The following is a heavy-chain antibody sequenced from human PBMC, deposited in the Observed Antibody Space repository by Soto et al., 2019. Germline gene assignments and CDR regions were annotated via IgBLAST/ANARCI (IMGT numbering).Heavy chain of an antibody. Sequence: PSETLSLTCAVYGLSFSGYYWSWIRQPPGKGLEWIGEINHSGSTNYNPSLKSRVTISVDTSKNQFSLKLSSVTAADTAVYYCARKVRITGTTSYWFDPWGQGTLVTVSS. V-gene: IGHV4-34*01. CDR1: GLSFSGYY. D-gene: IGHD1-7*01. J-gene: IGHJ5*02. CDR2: INHSGST. CDR3: ARKVRITGTTSYWFDP.